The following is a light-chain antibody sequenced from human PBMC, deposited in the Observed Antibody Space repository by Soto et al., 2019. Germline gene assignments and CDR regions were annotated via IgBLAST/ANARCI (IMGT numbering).Light chain of an antibody. Sequence: EILLTQSPATLSLSPGERATLSCRASQSVTSNYLAWYQQKPGQAPRLLIYGASSRATAIPDRFSGSGYGTDFTLTISRLEPEDLAVYHCQQYGDSPQTFGQGTKVEIK. V-gene: IGKV3-20*01. CDR3: QQYGDSPQT. CDR1: QSVTSNY. J-gene: IGKJ1*01. CDR2: GAS.